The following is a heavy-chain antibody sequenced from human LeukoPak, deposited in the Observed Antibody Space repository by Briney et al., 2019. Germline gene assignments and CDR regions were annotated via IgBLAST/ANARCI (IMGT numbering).Heavy chain of an antibody. CDR3: DLQGVRGVSYYFDY. CDR2: INAGNGNT. D-gene: IGHD3-10*01. Sequence: ASVKVSCKASGYTFTSYAMHWVRQAPGQSLEWMGWINAGNGNTKYSQKFQGRVTITRDTSASTAYMELSSLRSEDMAVYYCDLQGVRGVSYYFDYWAQGTLVTVSS. V-gene: IGHV1-3*01. J-gene: IGHJ4*02. CDR1: GYTFTSYA.